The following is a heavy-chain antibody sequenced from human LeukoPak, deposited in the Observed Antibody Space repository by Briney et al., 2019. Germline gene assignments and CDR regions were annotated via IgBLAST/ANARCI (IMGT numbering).Heavy chain of an antibody. J-gene: IGHJ4*02. D-gene: IGHD2-2*01. V-gene: IGHV3-9*01. CDR1: GFTFDDYA. CDR2: ISWNSGSI. Sequence: GGSLRLSCAASGFTFDDYAMHWVRQAPGEGLEWVSGISWNSGSIGYADSVKGRFTISRDNAKNSLYLQMNSLRAEDTALYYCAKQGGYCSSTSCHYFDYWGQGTLVTVSS. CDR3: AKQGGYCSSTSCHYFDY.